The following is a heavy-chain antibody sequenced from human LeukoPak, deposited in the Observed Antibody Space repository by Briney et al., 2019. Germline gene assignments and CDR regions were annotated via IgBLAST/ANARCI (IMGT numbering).Heavy chain of an antibody. D-gene: IGHD2-2*01. CDR2: IYHSGST. CDR1: GGSISSGGYY. Sequence: PSQTLSLTCTVSGGSISSGGYYWSWIRQPPGKGLEWIGYIYHSGSTYYNPSLKSRVTISVDTSKNKFSLKLNSVTAADTAVYYCAREAPAAMRVFDYWGQGTLVTVSS. J-gene: IGHJ4*02. CDR3: AREAPAAMRVFDY. V-gene: IGHV4-30-2*01.